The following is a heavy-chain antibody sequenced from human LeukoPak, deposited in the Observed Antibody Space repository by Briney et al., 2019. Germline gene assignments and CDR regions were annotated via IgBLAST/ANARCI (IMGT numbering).Heavy chain of an antibody. Sequence: SETLSLTCTVSGGSISGYYWSWVRQPPGKGLEWIGFIYYSGGTNYNPSLKSRVTISVDTSKNQFSLKVSSVTAADTAVYYCARRPMTTVYYFDYWGQGTLVTVSS. D-gene: IGHD4-11*01. V-gene: IGHV4-59*01. CDR1: GGSISGYY. CDR2: IYYSGGT. J-gene: IGHJ4*02. CDR3: ARRPMTTVYYFDY.